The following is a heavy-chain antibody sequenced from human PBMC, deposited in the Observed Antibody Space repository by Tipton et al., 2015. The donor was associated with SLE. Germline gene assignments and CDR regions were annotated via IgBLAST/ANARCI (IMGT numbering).Heavy chain of an antibody. CDR2: IYYSGST. Sequence: TLSLTCTVSGGSISSYYWSWIRQPPGKGLEWIGYIYYSGSTNYNPSLKSRVTISVDTSKNQFSLKLSSVTAADTAVYYCARSGDFWSGYFPWGQGTLVTVSS. V-gene: IGHV4-59*08. J-gene: IGHJ5*02. CDR3: ARSGDFWSGYFP. CDR1: GGSISSYY. D-gene: IGHD3-3*01.